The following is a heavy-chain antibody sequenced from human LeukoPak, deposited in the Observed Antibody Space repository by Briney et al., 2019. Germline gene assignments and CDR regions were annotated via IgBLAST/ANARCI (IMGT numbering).Heavy chain of an antibody. D-gene: IGHD3-10*01. CDR1: GFTFSSYS. CDR3: ARRPGKYYSSPTYEYYFDY. CDR2: ISSSSSTI. J-gene: IGHJ4*02. Sequence: PGGSLRLSCAVSGFTFSSYSMNWVRQAPGKGLEWVSYISSSSSTIYYADSVKGRFTISRDNAKNSLYLQVNSLRAEDTAVYYCARRPGKYYSSPTYEYYFDYWGQGTLVTVSS. V-gene: IGHV3-48*01.